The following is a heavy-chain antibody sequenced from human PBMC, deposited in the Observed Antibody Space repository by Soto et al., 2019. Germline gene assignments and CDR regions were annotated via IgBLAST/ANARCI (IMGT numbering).Heavy chain of an antibody. CDR3: ARDFHWSGYIAADSTIVA. CDR1: GFAFSSSW. J-gene: IGHJ6*02. CDR2: TNSDGSST. V-gene: IGHV3-74*01. Sequence: GGSLRLSCAASGFAFSSSWMHWVRQAPGKGLVWVSRTNSDGSSTIYADSVKGRFTISRDNAKNTLYLQMNSLRVEDTAMYYCARDFHWSGYIAADSTIVAWGQGITVTVSS. D-gene: IGHD3-3*01.